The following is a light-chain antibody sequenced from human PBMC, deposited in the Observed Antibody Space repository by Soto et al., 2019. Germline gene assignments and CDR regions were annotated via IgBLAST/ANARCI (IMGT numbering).Light chain of an antibody. J-gene: IGLJ1*01. CDR2: DDY. CDR1: NGSIASNY. V-gene: IGLV6-57*04. Sequence: NFMLTQPLSVSESPGKTIIISCTRSNGSIASNYVHWYQQRPGSAPTIVIHDDYQRPSAVPDRFSGSIDSSSNSASLTISGLKTEDEADYYCQSFDSHIHFRVFGTGTKLTVL. CDR3: QSFDSHIHFRV.